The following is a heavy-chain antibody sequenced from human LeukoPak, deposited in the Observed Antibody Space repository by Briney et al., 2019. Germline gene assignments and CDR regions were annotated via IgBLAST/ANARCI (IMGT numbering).Heavy chain of an antibody. D-gene: IGHD3-22*01. CDR1: GFTFSSYA. V-gene: IGHV3-30*01. CDR2: ISYDGSNK. Sequence: GRSLRLSCAASGFTFSSYAMHWVRQAPGKGLEWVAVISYDGSNKCYADSVKGRFTISRDNSKNTLYLQMNSLRAEDTAVYYCARERPNYYDSSGFRPGYFQHWGQGTLVTVSS. CDR3: ARERPNYYDSSGFRPGYFQH. J-gene: IGHJ1*01.